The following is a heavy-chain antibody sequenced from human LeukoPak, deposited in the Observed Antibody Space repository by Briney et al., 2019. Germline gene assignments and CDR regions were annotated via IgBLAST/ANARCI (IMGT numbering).Heavy chain of an antibody. CDR1: GYTSTIYG. Sequence: ASVKVSCKASGYTSTIYGISWVRQAPGQGLEWMGWISIYNGNTNYAQTFQGRVTMTTDTSTNTASMEVRSLRSDDTAVYCCARDLNFGDYGPQAWYFDLWGRGTLVTVPS. D-gene: IGHD4-17*01. V-gene: IGHV1-18*01. J-gene: IGHJ2*01. CDR2: ISIYNGNT. CDR3: ARDLNFGDYGPQAWYFDL.